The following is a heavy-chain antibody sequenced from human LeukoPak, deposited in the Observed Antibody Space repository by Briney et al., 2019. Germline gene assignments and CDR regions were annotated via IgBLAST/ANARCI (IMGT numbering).Heavy chain of an antibody. D-gene: IGHD3-22*01. CDR3: AKSIVVVISPIDAFDI. Sequence: GGSLRLSCAASGFTFSDYYMSWIRQAPGKGLEWVSYISSSGSTIDYADSVKGRFTISRDNSRNTLYLQMNSLRAEDTAVYYCAKSIVVVISPIDAFDIWGQGTMVTVSS. V-gene: IGHV3-11*01. J-gene: IGHJ3*02. CDR1: GFTFSDYY. CDR2: ISSSGSTI.